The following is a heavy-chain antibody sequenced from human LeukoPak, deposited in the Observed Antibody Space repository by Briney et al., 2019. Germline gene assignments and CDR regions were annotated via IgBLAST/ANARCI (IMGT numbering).Heavy chain of an antibody. D-gene: IGHD6-19*01. V-gene: IGHV4-34*01. CDR2: INHSGST. Sequence: SETLSLTCAVSGGSFSGYYWSWIRQPPGKGLEWIGEINHSGSTNYNASLKSRVTISVDTSKNQFSLKLSSVTAADTAVYYCARQVTIAVAGTDYWGQGTLVTVSS. J-gene: IGHJ4*02. CDR1: GGSFSGYY. CDR3: ARQVTIAVAGTDY.